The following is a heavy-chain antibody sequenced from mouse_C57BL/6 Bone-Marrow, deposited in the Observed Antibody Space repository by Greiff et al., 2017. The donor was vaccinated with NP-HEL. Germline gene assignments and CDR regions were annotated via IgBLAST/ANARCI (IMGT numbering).Heavy chain of an antibody. V-gene: IGHV1-42*01. CDR2: INPSTGGT. J-gene: IGHJ2*01. Sequence: EVKLQQSGPELVKPGASVKISCKASGYSFTGYYMNWVKQSPEKSLEWIGEINPSTGGTTYNQKFKAKATLTVDKSSSTAYMQLKSLTSEDSAVYYCARWPPFDYWGQGTTLTVSS. CDR3: ARWPPFDY. CDR1: GYSFTGYY.